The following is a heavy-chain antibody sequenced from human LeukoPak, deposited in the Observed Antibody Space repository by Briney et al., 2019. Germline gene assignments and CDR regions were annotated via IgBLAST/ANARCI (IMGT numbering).Heavy chain of an antibody. Sequence: GGSLRLSCAASGFTFTSSAMSWVRQAPGKGLEWVSVISGSGHTTDYADSVKGRFTVSRDNAKNSLDLQMNSLRAEDTAVYYCARDTLGEGEDANYAVYYFDYWGQGSVVTVSS. CDR3: ARDTLGEGEDANYAVYYFDY. V-gene: IGHV3-23*01. CDR1: GFTFTSSA. D-gene: IGHD4/OR15-4a*01. CDR2: ISGSGHTT. J-gene: IGHJ4*02.